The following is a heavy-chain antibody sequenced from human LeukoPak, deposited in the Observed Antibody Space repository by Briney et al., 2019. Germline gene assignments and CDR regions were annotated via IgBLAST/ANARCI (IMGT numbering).Heavy chain of an antibody. CDR2: ISAYNGNT. CDR1: GYTFTSYG. D-gene: IGHD3-10*01. CDR3: ARVFLRFGELSPPDY. V-gene: IGHV1-18*01. J-gene: IGHJ4*02. Sequence: GASVKVSCKASGYTFTSYGISWVRQAPGQGLEWMGWISAYNGNTNYAQKLQGRVTMTTDTSTSTAYMELRSLRSDDTAVYYCARVFLRFGELSPPDYWGQGTLVTVSS.